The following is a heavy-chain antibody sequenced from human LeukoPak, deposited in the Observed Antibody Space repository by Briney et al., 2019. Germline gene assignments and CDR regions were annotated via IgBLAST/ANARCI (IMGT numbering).Heavy chain of an antibody. CDR2: ISYDGSNK. V-gene: IGHV3-30*18. CDR1: GFTFSSYA. J-gene: IGHJ4*02. CDR3: AKLNY. Sequence: PGGSPRLSCAASGFTFSSYAMHWVRQAPGKGLEWVAVISYDGSNKYYADSVKGRFTISRDNSKNTLYLQMNSLRAEDTAVYYCAKLNYWGQGTLVTVSS.